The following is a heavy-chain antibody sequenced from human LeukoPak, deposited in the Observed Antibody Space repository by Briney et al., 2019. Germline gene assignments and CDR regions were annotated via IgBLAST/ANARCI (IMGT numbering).Heavy chain of an antibody. CDR2: INAGNGNT. CDR1: GYTFTSYA. CDR3: AREYYYDSSGYYSPGDY. V-gene: IGHV1-3*01. Sequence: ASVNVSCKASGYTFTSYAMHWVRQAPGQRLEWMGWINAGNGNTKYSQKFQGRVTITRDTSASTAYMELSSLRSEDTAVYYCAREYYYDSSGYYSPGDYWGQGTLVTVSS. D-gene: IGHD3-22*01. J-gene: IGHJ4*02.